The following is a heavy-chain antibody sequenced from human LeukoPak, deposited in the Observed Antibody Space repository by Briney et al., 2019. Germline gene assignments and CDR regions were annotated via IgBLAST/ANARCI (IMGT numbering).Heavy chain of an antibody. J-gene: IGHJ4*02. CDR1: GFTFSSYW. V-gene: IGHV3-7*03. D-gene: IGHD1-26*01. CDR3: AKDIGGGYFFDY. Sequence: QPGGSLRLSCAASGFTFSSYWMSWVRQAPGKGLEWVANIKQDGSEKYYVDSVKGRFTISRDNAKNSLYLQMNSLRAEDTALYYCAKDIGGGYFFDYWGQGTLVTVSS. CDR2: IKQDGSEK.